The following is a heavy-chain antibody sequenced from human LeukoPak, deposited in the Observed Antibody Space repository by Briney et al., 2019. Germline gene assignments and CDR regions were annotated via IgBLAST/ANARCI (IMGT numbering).Heavy chain of an antibody. J-gene: IGHJ4*02. CDR3: AGGGDGYQTRFDY. D-gene: IGHD5-24*01. Sequence: SETLSLTCTVSGGSISSYYWNWIRQPPGKGLEWIGYIYYSGSSGSTNYNPSLRSRVTTSADTSKNQFSLKMTSVTAADTAVYCCAGGGDGYQTRFDYWGQGTLLTVSS. CDR1: GGSISSYY. V-gene: IGHV4-59*01. CDR2: IYYSGSSGST.